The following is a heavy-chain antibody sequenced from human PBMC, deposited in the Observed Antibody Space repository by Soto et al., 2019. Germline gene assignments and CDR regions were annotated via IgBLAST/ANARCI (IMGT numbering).Heavy chain of an antibody. D-gene: IGHD5-18*01. Sequence: AAVKVSCKACGDTFTSCGISGGRQAPGQEREGRGGISTYNGNTNDAQKLQGRGAMTTDASTSTAHMELRSLRSDDTAMYFCARDPPRRYSYGQGVDYWGQGTLVTASS. CDR2: ISTYNGNT. CDR3: ARDPPRRYSYGQGVDY. J-gene: IGHJ4*02. CDR1: GDTFTSCG. V-gene: IGHV1-18*04.